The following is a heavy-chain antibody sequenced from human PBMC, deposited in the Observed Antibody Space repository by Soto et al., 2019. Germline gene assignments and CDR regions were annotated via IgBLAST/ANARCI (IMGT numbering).Heavy chain of an antibody. D-gene: IGHD1-26*01. CDR2: IIPIFGTA. V-gene: IGHV1-69*06. Sequence: QVQLLQSGAEVKKPGSSVKVSCKASGGTFSSYAISWVRQAPGQGLEWMGGIIPIFGTANYAQKFQGRVKITEEKSTSKDYMELSSLGSEDTAVYYCARLIVGATEGAFDIWGQGSMVTVSS. CDR3: ARLIVGATEGAFDI. CDR1: GGTFSSYA. J-gene: IGHJ3*02.